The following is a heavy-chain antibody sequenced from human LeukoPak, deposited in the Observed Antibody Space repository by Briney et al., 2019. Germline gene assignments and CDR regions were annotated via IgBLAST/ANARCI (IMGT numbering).Heavy chain of an antibody. V-gene: IGHV1-8*01. Sequence: GASVKVSCKASGYTFTSYDINWVRPATGQGLAWMGWMNPNSGNTGYAQKFQGRVTMTRNTSISTAYMELSSMRSDDTAVYYCARPGSGSYPKCCFDTWGQGTGATVSS. J-gene: IGHJ5*02. CDR1: GYTFTSYD. CDR2: MNPNSGNT. CDR3: ARPGSGSYPKCCFDT. D-gene: IGHD3-10*01.